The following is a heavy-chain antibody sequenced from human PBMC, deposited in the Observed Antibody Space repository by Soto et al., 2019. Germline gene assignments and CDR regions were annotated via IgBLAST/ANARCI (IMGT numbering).Heavy chain of an antibody. CDR3: AKYYYGSGLFDY. CDR2: ISGSGGST. V-gene: IGHV3-23*01. Sequence: PWWSLRLSCSASVFTFSSYAMSWCRQAPGKGLEWVSAISGSGGSTYYADSVKGRFTISRDNSKNTLYLQMNSLRAEDTAVYYCAKYYYGSGLFDYWGQGTLVTVSS. D-gene: IGHD3-10*01. J-gene: IGHJ4*02. CDR1: VFTFSSYA.